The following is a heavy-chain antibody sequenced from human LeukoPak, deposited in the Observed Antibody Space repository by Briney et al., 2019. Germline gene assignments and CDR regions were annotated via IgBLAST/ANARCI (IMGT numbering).Heavy chain of an antibody. CDR2: ISSSSAHI. Sequence: GGSLRLSCAASGFTFSGYWMNWVRQAPGKGLEWVSFISSSSAHINYADSVRGRFTISRDNPRNSLYLQMNSLRAEDTAVYYCARDIGGSYTAIDYWGQGTLVTVSS. V-gene: IGHV3-21*01. J-gene: IGHJ4*02. CDR3: ARDIGGSYTAIDY. CDR1: GFTFSGYW. D-gene: IGHD1-26*01.